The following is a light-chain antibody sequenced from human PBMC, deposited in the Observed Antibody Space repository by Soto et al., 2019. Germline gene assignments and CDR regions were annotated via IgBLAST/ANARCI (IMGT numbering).Light chain of an antibody. CDR1: QSVSGSY. CDR2: GAT. Sequence: EIVLMQSPGTLSLSQGERATLSCRASQSVSGSYLAWYQQKPGQAPRLLIYGATSRTTGIPDRFSGSGSGTDFTLTISRLEAEDFAVYFCQQYGGSPEVTFGGGTKVDIK. CDR3: QQYGGSPEVT. J-gene: IGKJ4*01. V-gene: IGKV3-20*01.